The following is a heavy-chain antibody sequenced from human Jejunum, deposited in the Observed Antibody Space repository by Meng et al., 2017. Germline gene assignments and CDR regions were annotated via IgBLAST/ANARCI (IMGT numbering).Heavy chain of an antibody. V-gene: IGHV1-8*01. J-gene: IGHJ4*02. CDR2: MSPNSGNT. CDR3: ARGVTEGVDY. D-gene: IGHD2-21*02. Sequence: QVELVQVGAEGKEPGASVRVSCKASGYSFTSLDINWVRQATGQGPEWMGWMSPNSGNTGYAQKFQGRVTMTRDTSINTAYMELSSLTSEDTAVYYCARGVTEGVDYWGQGTLVTVSS. CDR1: GYSFTSLD.